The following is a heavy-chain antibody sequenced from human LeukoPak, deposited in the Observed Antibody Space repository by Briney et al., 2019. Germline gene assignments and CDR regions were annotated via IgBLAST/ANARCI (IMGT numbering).Heavy chain of an antibody. V-gene: IGHV4-59*01. CDR2: IYYSGST. D-gene: IGHD6-13*01. CDR1: GGSLNSYY. Sequence: SETLSLTCTVSGGSLNSYYWGWIRQPPGKGLEWIGYIYYSGSTNYNPSLKSRVTISVDTSKNQFSLKLSSVTAADTAVYYCARDLRGYSSYDYWGQGTLVTVSS. CDR3: ARDLRGYSSYDY. J-gene: IGHJ4*02.